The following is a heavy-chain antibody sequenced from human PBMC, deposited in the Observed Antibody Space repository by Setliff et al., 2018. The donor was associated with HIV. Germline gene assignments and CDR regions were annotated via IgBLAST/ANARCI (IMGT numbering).Heavy chain of an antibody. CDR2: LNSDGSST. V-gene: IGHV3-74*03. CDR3: AKGSYSSGRYDNYLDY. CDR1: GFTFKNAW. J-gene: IGHJ4*02. Sequence: GGSLRLSCAASGFTFKNAWMHWVRQAPGKGLVWVSCLNSDGSSTTYADSVKGRFTISRDNAKNTVYLQMNSLRVEDTAVYYCAKGSYSSGRYDNYLDYWGQGALVTVSS. D-gene: IGHD3-22*01.